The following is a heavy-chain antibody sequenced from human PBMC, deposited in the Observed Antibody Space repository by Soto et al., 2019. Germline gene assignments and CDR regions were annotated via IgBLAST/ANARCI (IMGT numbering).Heavy chain of an antibody. V-gene: IGHV4-31*03. Sequence: QVQLQESGPGLVKPSQTLSLTCTVSGGSISSGGYYWSWIRQHPGKGLEWIGYIYYSGSTYYNPCVKSRVTISVDTSKNQFSLKLSSVTAADTAVYYCARERRVAAADYYYYYGMDVWGQGTTVTVSS. D-gene: IGHD6-13*01. CDR1: GGSISSGGYY. CDR2: IYYSGST. CDR3: ARERRVAAADYYYYYGMDV. J-gene: IGHJ6*02.